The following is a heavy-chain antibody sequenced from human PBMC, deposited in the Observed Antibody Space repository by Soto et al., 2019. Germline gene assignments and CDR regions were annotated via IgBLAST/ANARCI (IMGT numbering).Heavy chain of an antibody. CDR3: ARQPITMVRGVIVKNWFDP. D-gene: IGHD3-10*01. Sequence: SETLSLTSTVSGGYISSSSYYWGWIRQPPGKGLEWIGSIYYSGSTYYNPSLKSRVTISVDTSKNQFSLKLSSVTAADTAVYYCARQPITMVRGVIVKNWFDPWGQGTLVTVSS. V-gene: IGHV4-39*01. CDR2: IYYSGST. J-gene: IGHJ5*02. CDR1: GGYISSSSYY.